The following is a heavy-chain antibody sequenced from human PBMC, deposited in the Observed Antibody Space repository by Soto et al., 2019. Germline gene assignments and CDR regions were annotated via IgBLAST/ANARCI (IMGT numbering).Heavy chain of an antibody. CDR3: ARTLLVFRSGYSDY. CDR2: IKQDGSEK. CDR1: GFTFSSYW. Sequence: GGSLRLSCAASGFTFSSYWMSWVRQAPGKGLEWVANIKQDGSEKYYVDSVKGRFTISRDNAKNSLYLQMNSLRAEDTAVYYCARTLLVFRSGYSDYWGQGTLVTVSS. V-gene: IGHV3-7*01. D-gene: IGHD3-3*01. J-gene: IGHJ4*02.